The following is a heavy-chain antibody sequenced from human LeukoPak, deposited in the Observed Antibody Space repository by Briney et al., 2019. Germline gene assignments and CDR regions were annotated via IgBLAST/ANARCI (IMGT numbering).Heavy chain of an antibody. Sequence: SETLSLTCTVSGGSISSSDYYWGRIRQPPGKGLEWIGNFYYTGSTYYNPSLTSRVTISVDTSKNQFSLNLSAVTAADTAVYYCARKDMATTLFDSWGQGTLVTVSS. J-gene: IGHJ4*02. D-gene: IGHD5-24*01. V-gene: IGHV4-39*01. CDR1: GGSISSSDYY. CDR3: ARKDMATTLFDS. CDR2: FYYTGST.